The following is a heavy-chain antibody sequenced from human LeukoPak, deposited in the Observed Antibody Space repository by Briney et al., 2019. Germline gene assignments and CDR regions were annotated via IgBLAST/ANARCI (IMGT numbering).Heavy chain of an antibody. Sequence: GSLRLSCAASGFTFTNAWMSWVRQAPGKGLEWVGRIKSKIQGGTTDYAAPVKGRFSISRDDSKDTLYLQMNSLETEDTAVYYCTTSTSPGIDYWGQGTLVTVSS. CDR1: GFTFTNAW. J-gene: IGHJ4*02. CDR3: TTSTSPGIDY. D-gene: IGHD2/OR15-2a*01. V-gene: IGHV3-15*01. CDR2: IKSKIQGGTT.